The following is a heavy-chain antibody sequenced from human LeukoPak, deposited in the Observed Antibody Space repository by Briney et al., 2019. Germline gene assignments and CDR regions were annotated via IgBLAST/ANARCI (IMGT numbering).Heavy chain of an antibody. Sequence: GGSLRLSCAASGFTVSSNYMSWVRQAPGKGLEWVSVIYSGGSTYYADSVKGRLTISRDNSKNTLYLQMNSLRAEDTAVYYCARAEPLDYGDYGSLDYWGQGTLVTVSS. J-gene: IGHJ4*02. CDR3: ARAEPLDYGDYGSLDY. V-gene: IGHV3-66*01. D-gene: IGHD4-17*01. CDR2: IYSGGST. CDR1: GFTVSSNY.